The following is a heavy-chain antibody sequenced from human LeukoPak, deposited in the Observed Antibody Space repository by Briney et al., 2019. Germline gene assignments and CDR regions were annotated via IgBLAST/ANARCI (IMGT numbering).Heavy chain of an antibody. J-gene: IGHJ6*02. Sequence: PSETLSLTCAVSGGSISSSSWWSWVRQPPGQGLEWIGEIFHGGRTSYNPSLKSRVTISIDKSRNQFSLQLNSVTAADTAVYYCARGHYSNGYGMDVWGQGTTVTVSS. CDR2: IFHGGRT. V-gene: IGHV4-4*02. CDR1: GGSISSSSW. CDR3: ARGHYSNGYGMDV. D-gene: IGHD4-11*01.